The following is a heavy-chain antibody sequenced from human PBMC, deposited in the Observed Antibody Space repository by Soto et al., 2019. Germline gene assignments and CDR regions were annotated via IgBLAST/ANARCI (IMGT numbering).Heavy chain of an antibody. D-gene: IGHD6-6*01. Sequence: SETLSLTCTVSGGSISSYYWSWIRQPPGKGLEWIGYIYYSGSTNYNPSLKSRVTISVDTSKNQFSLKLSSVTAADTAVYYCARGIAAQLWYMDVWGKGTTVTVSS. V-gene: IGHV4-59*01. CDR2: IYYSGST. CDR1: GGSISSYY. CDR3: ARGIAAQLWYMDV. J-gene: IGHJ6*03.